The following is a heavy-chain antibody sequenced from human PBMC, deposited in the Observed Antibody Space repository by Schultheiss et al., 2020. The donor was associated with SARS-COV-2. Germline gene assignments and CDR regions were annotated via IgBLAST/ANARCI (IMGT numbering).Heavy chain of an antibody. CDR3: ARHLRDSSGWVDY. V-gene: IGHV4-61*08. CDR2: IYYSGST. J-gene: IGHJ4*02. Sequence: SETLSLTCTVSGGSISSGGYYWSWIRQHPGKGLEWIGYIYYSGSTNYNPSLKSRVTISVDTSKNQFSLKLSSVTAADTAVYYCARHLRDSSGWVDYWGQGTLVTVSS. CDR1: GGSISSGGYY. D-gene: IGHD6-19*01.